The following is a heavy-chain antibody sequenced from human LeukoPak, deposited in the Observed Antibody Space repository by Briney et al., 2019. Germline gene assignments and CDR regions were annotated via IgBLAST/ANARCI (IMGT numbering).Heavy chain of an antibody. D-gene: IGHD3-10*01. J-gene: IGHJ4*02. CDR1: GGSISSYY. Sequence: SETLSLTCTVSGGSISSYYWSWIRQPPGKGLEWIGYIYYSGSTNYNPSLKSRVTISVDTSKNQFSLKLSSVTAADTAVYYCARYTRYGSGFDYWGQGTLVTVSS. CDR2: IYYSGST. CDR3: ARYTRYGSGFDY. V-gene: IGHV4-59*01.